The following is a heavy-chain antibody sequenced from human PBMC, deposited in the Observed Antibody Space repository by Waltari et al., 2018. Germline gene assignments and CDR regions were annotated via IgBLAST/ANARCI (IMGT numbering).Heavy chain of an antibody. CDR1: GGSIISYY. CDR3: ARVLYYYDSSGYAFDI. Sequence: QVQLQESGPGLVKPSETLSLTCPVSGGSIISYYWSWIRQPAGKGLEWIGRIYTSGSTSYNPSLKSRVTMSVDTSKNQFSLKLSSVTAADTAVYYCARVLYYYDSSGYAFDIWGQGTMVTVSS. J-gene: IGHJ3*02. V-gene: IGHV4-4*07. CDR2: IYTSGST. D-gene: IGHD3-22*01.